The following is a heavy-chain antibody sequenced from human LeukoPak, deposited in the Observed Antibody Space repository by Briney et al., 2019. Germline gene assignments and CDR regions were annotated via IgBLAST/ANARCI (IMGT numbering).Heavy chain of an antibody. CDR3: ARAPRFGELFDAFHM. J-gene: IGHJ3*02. CDR2: INPNSGGT. Sequence: RASVKVSCKASGYTFTGYFIHWVRQAPRQGLEWMGWINPNSGGTNYAQNLQGRVTMTRDTSISTAYMELSRLQCDDTAVYYCARAPRFGELFDAFHMWGQGTMVTVSS. CDR1: GYTFTGYF. D-gene: IGHD3-10*01. V-gene: IGHV1-2*02.